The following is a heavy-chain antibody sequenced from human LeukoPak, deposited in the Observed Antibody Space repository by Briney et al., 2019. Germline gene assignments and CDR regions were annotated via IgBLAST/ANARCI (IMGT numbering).Heavy chain of an antibody. V-gene: IGHV3-23*01. D-gene: IGHD3-9*01. J-gene: IGHJ4*02. Sequence: GGSLRLSCEASTFNFGLYVMTWARQAPGKGLEWVSGISGGGLSTYYTDSVKGRFTISRDNSKNTLYLQMNSLRAEDTAVYYCAKGRVYFDWLLDYWGQGTLVTVSS. CDR3: AKGRVYFDWLLDY. CDR2: ISGGGLST. CDR1: TFNFGLYV.